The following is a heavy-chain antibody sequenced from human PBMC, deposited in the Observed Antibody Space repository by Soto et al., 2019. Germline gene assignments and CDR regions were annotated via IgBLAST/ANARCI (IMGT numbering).Heavy chain of an antibody. J-gene: IGHJ6*03. D-gene: IGHD2-8*01. CDR2: IWYDGSDQ. V-gene: IGHV3-33*01. CDR1: GFTFSSYG. CDR3: ARPSTAPNGYYMAV. Sequence: QVQVVESGGGVVQPGRSLRLFCAASGFTFSSYGMHWVRQAPGKGPEWVAIIWYDGSDQRYADSVKGRFTISRDNSKNTVYLQMNSLRAEDSAVYYCARPSTAPNGYYMAVWGKGTTVTVSS.